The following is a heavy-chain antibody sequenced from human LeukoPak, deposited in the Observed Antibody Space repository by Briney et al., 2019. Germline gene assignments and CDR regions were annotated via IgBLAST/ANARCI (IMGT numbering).Heavy chain of an antibody. CDR2: IYPGDSDT. D-gene: IGHD6-13*01. V-gene: IGHV5-51*01. Sequence: GESLKISCKGSGYSFTSYWIGWVRQMPGKGLEWMGIIYPGDSDTRYSPSFQGQVTISADKSISTAYLQWSSLKASDTAMYYCARPSASSRWYAYFDYWGQGTLVTVSS. CDR3: ARPSASSRWYAYFDY. J-gene: IGHJ4*02. CDR1: GYSFTSYW.